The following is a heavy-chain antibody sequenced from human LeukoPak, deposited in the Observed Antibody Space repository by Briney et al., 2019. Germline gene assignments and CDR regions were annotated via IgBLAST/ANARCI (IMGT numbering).Heavy chain of an antibody. Sequence: GASVKVSCKASGYTFTGYYMHWVRQAPGQGLEWMGWIDPNSGGTNYAQKFQGRVTMTRDTSISKAYMELSRLRSDDTAVYYCARELYYYDSSGYYPLDYWGQGTLVTVSS. CDR3: ARELYYYDSSGYYPLDY. CDR1: GYTFTGYY. J-gene: IGHJ4*02. D-gene: IGHD3-22*01. V-gene: IGHV1-2*02. CDR2: IDPNSGGT.